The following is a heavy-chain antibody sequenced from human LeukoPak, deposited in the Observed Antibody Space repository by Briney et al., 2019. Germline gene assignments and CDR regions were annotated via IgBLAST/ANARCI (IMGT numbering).Heavy chain of an antibody. CDR3: ARAAVLDY. D-gene: IGHD2-15*01. J-gene: IGHJ4*02. CDR1: GYTFTSYW. Sequence: GESLKISCKASGYTFTSYWIGRVRQMPGKGLEWMGSSYPGDSNTRYSPSFQGQVTISADKSINTAYRQWRSLKASDTAIYYCARAAVLDYWAQGTLVTVSS. CDR2: SYPGDSNT. V-gene: IGHV5-51*01.